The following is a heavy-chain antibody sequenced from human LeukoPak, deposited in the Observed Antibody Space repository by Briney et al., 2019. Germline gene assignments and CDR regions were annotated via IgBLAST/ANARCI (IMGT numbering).Heavy chain of an antibody. D-gene: IGHD3-9*01. J-gene: IGHJ4*02. Sequence: EASVTVSCKASGYTFTGYYMHWVRQAPGQGLEWMGWINPNHGDTNYAQKFQDRVSITRDTSISTAYMHLSRLRSDDTAVYYCARSPHILTGENFDYWGQGTLLTVPS. CDR2: INPNHGDT. V-gene: IGHV1-2*02. CDR3: ARSPHILTGENFDY. CDR1: GYTFTGYY.